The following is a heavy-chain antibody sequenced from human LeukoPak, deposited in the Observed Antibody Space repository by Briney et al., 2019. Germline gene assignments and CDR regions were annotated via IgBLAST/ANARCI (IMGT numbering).Heavy chain of an antibody. CDR1: GYTFTVYY. D-gene: IGHD1-7*01. J-gene: IGHJ4*02. Sequence: ASVKVSCKASGYTFTVYYMHWVRQAPGQGLEWMGWIDPNSGATDYAQKFQGRVTITRDVSISTAYMELSRLTSDDTAVYYCARDRPISRLGTDFDFWGQGTLVTVSS. CDR3: ARDRPISRLGTDFDF. V-gene: IGHV1-2*02. CDR2: IDPNSGAT.